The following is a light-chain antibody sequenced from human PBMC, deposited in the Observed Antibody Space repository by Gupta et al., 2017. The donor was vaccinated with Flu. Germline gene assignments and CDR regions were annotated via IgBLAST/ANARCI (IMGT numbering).Light chain of an antibody. Sequence: VTPGAPASISCRSSQGLVHSDGYTYLDWYLQKPGQSPQRLIYLGSNRDSGVPDRFSGSGSGTDFTLKISRVEAEDVGIYYCMQGVQWPFAFGGGTKVEIK. V-gene: IGKV2-28*01. CDR3: MQGVQWPFA. J-gene: IGKJ4*02. CDR2: LGS. CDR1: QGLVHSDGYTY.